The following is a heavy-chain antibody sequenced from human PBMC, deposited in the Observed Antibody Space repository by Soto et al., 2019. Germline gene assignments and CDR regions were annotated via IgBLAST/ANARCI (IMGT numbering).Heavy chain of an antibody. CDR2: IIPILGIA. CDR3: ARDEGIASYRGMDV. V-gene: IGHV1-69*08. D-gene: IGHD5-12*01. Sequence: QVQLVQSGAEVKKPGSSVKVSCKASGGTFSSYTISWVRQAPGQGLEWMGRIIPILGIANYAQKFQGRVTIAANKSTSTAYMELSSLRSEDTAVYYCARDEGIASYRGMDVWGQGTTVTVSS. CDR1: GGTFSSYT. J-gene: IGHJ6*02.